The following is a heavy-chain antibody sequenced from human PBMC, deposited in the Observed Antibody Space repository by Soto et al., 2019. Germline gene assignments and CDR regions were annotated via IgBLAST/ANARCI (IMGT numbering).Heavy chain of an antibody. CDR2: ISSSSSTI. CDR1: GFTFSSYS. V-gene: IGHV3-48*01. J-gene: IGHJ6*02. CDR3: ARASDYGDPLYYYGMDV. Sequence: EVQLVESGGGLVQPGGSLRLSCAASGFTFSSYSMNWVRQAPGKGLEWVSYISSSSSTIYYADSVKGRFTISRDNAKNSLYLQMNSLRAEDTAVYYCARASDYGDPLYYYGMDVWGQGTTVTVSS. D-gene: IGHD4-17*01.